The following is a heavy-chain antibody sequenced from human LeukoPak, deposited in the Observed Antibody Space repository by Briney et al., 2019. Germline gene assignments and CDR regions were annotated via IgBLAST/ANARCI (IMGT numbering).Heavy chain of an antibody. V-gene: IGHV1-8*01. CDR2: MNPNSGNA. D-gene: IGHD6-6*01. CDR3: ARGRGTSSAEQSLLDY. CDR1: GYTFTNYD. J-gene: IGHJ4*02. Sequence: ASVTVSCKASGYTFTNYDINWVRQAPGQGLEWMGWMNPNSGNAGYAQKLQGRVTMTRDTSITTAYMELNSLRSDDTAVYYCARGRGTSSAEQSLLDYWGQGTLVTVSS.